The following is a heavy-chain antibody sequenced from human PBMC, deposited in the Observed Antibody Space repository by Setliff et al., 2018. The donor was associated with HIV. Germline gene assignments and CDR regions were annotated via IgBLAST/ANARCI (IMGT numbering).Heavy chain of an antibody. CDR1: GFTFSGYG. Sequence: SCAASGFTFSGYGMHWVRQTPDKGLEWVAFIEADGRNKYYADSVQDRFTISRDSSKNTQYLQMSSLRPEDTALYYCVKGRSGYYHWWGQGTLVTVSS. V-gene: IGHV3-30*02. CDR3: VKGRSGYYHW. D-gene: IGHD3-22*01. J-gene: IGHJ4*02. CDR2: IEADGRNK.